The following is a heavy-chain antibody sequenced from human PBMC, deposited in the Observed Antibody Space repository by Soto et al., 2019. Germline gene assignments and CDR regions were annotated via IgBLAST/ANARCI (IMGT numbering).Heavy chain of an antibody. V-gene: IGHV3-11*05. D-gene: IGHD3-9*01. CDR2: ISSSGSYT. CDR3: AGDKAGYFAWAPTPLPDS. Sequence: QVQLVESGGGLVKPGGSLRLSCAASGFTFIDYYMSWIRQAPGKGLEWVSYISSSGSYTKYADSVKGRFTISRDNAKNSLYLQRNSLSAEDTAVYYCAGDKAGYFAWAPTPLPDSWGQGTRVTVSS. J-gene: IGHJ4*02. CDR1: GFTFIDYY.